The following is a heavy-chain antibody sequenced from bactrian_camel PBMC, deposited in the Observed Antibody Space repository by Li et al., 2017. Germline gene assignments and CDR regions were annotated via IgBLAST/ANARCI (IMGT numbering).Heavy chain of an antibody. J-gene: IGHJ4*01. D-gene: IGHD4*01. CDR2: IWKDGSSQ. Sequence: HVQLVESGGGLVQSGGSLRLSCAAYGFTFSNYYMSWVRQVPGKGLEWVSGIWKDGSSQYYRDSVKGRFTISRDNAKNTVYLQLDSLRTEDMAMYYCARWKAKYPSDLDGTREEEAAWGQGTQVTVS. V-gene: IGHV3S6*01. CDR1: GFTFSNYY. CDR3: ARWKAKYPSDLDGTREEEAA.